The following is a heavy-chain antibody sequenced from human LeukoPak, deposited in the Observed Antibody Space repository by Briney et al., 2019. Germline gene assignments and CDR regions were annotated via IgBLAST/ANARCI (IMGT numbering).Heavy chain of an antibody. V-gene: IGHV3-7*01. CDR2: INGGGGGT. CDR1: DFAFSSYW. J-gene: IGHJ4*02. Sequence: GGSLRLSCAASDFAFSSYWMNWVRQAPGKGLEWVANINGGGGGTYYVGSVRGRFTISRDTANNSLYLQMHNLRGDDTAVYYCARGVSSAIDWWGQGTLVTVSS. CDR3: ARGVSSAIDW. D-gene: IGHD3-10*01.